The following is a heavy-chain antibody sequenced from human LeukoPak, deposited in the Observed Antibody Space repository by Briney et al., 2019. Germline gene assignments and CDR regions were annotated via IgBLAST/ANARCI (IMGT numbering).Heavy chain of an antibody. Sequence: GRSLRLSCAASGFTFSSYGMHWVRQAPGKGLEWVAVISYDGSNKYYADSVKGRFTISRDNSKNTLYLQMNSLRAEDTAVYYCASGSYFIYWGQGTLVTVSS. J-gene: IGHJ4*02. V-gene: IGHV3-30*03. CDR2: ISYDGSNK. D-gene: IGHD1-26*01. CDR1: GFTFSSYG. CDR3: ASGSYFIY.